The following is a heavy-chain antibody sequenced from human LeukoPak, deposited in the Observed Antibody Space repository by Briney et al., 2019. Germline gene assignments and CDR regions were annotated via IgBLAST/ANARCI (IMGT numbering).Heavy chain of an antibody. Sequence: PGESLKISCKASGYSFANYWIGWVRPLPGKGLEWMGIIHPGDSDIRYSPSFQGQVTISADKSINTAYLQWSSLKASDTAIYYCARRQAYNARRNYYYYMDVWGKGTTVTVSS. V-gene: IGHV5-51*01. J-gene: IGHJ6*03. CDR1: GYSFANYW. D-gene: IGHD2-21*01. CDR2: IHPGDSDI. CDR3: ARRQAYNARRNYYYYMDV.